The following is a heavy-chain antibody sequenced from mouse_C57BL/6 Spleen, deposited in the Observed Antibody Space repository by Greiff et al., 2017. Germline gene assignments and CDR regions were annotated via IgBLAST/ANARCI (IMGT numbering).Heavy chain of an antibody. D-gene: IGHD2-3*01. CDR1: GYTFTSYW. CDR2: INPSSGYT. Sequence: VQLQQSGAELAKPGASVKLSCKASGYTFTSYWMHWVKQRPGQGLDWIGYINPSSGYTKYNQKFKDKATLTADKSSSTAYMQLSSLTYEDSAVXYCHYDVAWFAYWGQGTLVTVAA. J-gene: IGHJ3*01. CDR3: HYDVAWFAY. V-gene: IGHV1-7*01.